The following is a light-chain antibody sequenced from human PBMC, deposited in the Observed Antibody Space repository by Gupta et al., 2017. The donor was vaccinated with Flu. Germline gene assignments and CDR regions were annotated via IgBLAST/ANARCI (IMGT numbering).Light chain of an antibody. CDR2: YDS. V-gene: IGLV3-21*02. J-gene: IGLJ1*01. Sequence: SYVLTHPPSGSVAPGQTARLTCGGNNIGSNSVHWYQQKPGQAPPLFVYYDSDRRSAIPPRFSCATYGDTATPITSRGDAGDEAADYYYVWDNTTDHSWVFGTGTKLTVI. CDR1: NIGSNS. CDR3: YVWDNTTDHSWV.